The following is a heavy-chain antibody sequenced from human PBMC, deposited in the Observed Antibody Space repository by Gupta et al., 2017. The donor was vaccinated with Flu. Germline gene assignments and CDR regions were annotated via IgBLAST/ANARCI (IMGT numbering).Heavy chain of an antibody. CDR1: GFTFSSYS. J-gene: IGHJ5*02. CDR3: ARDAPVEYCTNGVCERGNWFDP. V-gene: IGHV3-21*01. CDR2: ISSSSSYI. D-gene: IGHD2-8*01. Sequence: EVQLVESGGGLVKPGGSLRLSCAASGFTFSSYSMNWVRQAPGKGLEWVSSISSSSSYIYYADSVKGRFTISRDNAKNSLYLQMNSLRAEDTAVYYCARDAPVEYCTNGVCERGNWFDPWGQGTLVTVSS.